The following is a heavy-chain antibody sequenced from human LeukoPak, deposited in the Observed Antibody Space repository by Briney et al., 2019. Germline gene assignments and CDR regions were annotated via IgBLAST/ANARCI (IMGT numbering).Heavy chain of an antibody. J-gene: IGHJ3*02. CDR3: ARGRYNDIGDAFDI. V-gene: IGHV3-21*01. CDR2: ISSSSSYI. CDR1: GFTFSSYS. D-gene: IGHD3-22*01. Sequence: GGSLRLSCAASGFTFSSYSMNWVRQAPGKGLEWVSSISSSSSYIYYADSVKGRFTISRDNAKNSLYLQMNSLRAEDTAVYYCARGRYNDIGDAFDIWGQGTMVTVSS.